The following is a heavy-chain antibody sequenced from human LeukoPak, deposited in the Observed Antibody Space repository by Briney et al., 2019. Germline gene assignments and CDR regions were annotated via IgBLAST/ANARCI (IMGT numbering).Heavy chain of an antibody. V-gene: IGHV1-3*01. CDR2: INAGNGNT. CDR1: GYTFTSYA. J-gene: IGHJ6*02. Sequence: ASVKVSCKASGYTFTSYAMHWVRQAPGQRLEWMGWINAGNGNTKYSQKFRGRVTITRDTSASTAYMELSSLRSEDTAVYYCARERTLYCTNGVCYYYGMDVWGQGTTVTVSS. D-gene: IGHD2-8*01. CDR3: ARERTLYCTNGVCYYYGMDV.